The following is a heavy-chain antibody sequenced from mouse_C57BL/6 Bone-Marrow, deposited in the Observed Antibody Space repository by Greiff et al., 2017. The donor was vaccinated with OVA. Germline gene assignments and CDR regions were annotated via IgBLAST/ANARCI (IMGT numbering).Heavy chain of an antibody. Sequence: QVQLQQPGAELVRPGSSVKLSCKASGYTFTSYWMDWVKQRPGQGLEWIGNIYPSDSETHYNQKFKDKATLTVDKSSSTAYMQLSSLTSEDSAVYYCAREAYDYDEGGLYAMDYWGQGTSVTVSS. CDR3: AREAYDYDEGGLYAMDY. CDR2: IYPSDSET. D-gene: IGHD2-4*01. CDR1: GYTFTSYW. J-gene: IGHJ4*01. V-gene: IGHV1-61*01.